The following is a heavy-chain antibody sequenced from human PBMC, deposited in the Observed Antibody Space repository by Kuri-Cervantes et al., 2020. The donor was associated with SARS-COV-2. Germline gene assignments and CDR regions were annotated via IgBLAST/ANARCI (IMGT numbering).Heavy chain of an antibody. CDR1: GFTFSSYG. Sequence: GESLKISCAASGFTFSSYGMHWVRQAPGKGLEWVAVISHDGKNKKCIASRKGRFTISRDNSQNTLYLHMKSLRSEDTAMYYCAKDRVGVQDFWGQGTLVTVSS. D-gene: IGHD2-21*01. V-gene: IGHV3-30*18. J-gene: IGHJ4*02. CDR3: AKDRVGVQDF. CDR2: ISHDGKNK.